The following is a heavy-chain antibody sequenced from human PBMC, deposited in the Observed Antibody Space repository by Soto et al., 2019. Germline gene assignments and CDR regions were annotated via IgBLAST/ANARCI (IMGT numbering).Heavy chain of an antibody. Sequence: SETLSLTCTVSGGSITRGGYYWSWIRQHPGKGLEWIGYIYNSGTTYYNPSLKSRVTISVDNAKNSLYLQMNSLRDEDTAVYYCARVSSGHDYWGQGTLVTVSS. J-gene: IGHJ4*02. D-gene: IGHD6-19*01. V-gene: IGHV4-31*03. CDR2: IYNSGTT. CDR1: GGSITRGGYY. CDR3: ARVSSGHDY.